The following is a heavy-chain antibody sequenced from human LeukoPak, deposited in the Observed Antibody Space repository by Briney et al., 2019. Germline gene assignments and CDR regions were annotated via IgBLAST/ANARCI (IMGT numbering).Heavy chain of an antibody. CDR1: GGSISSGDYY. V-gene: IGHV4-30-4*01. CDR2: IYCSGST. Sequence: SETLSLTCTVSGGSISSGDYYWSWIRQPPGKGLEWIGYIYCSGSTYYNPSLKSRVTISVDTSKNQFSLKLSSVTAADTAVYYCARVGTAYGDYIDYWGQGTLVTVSS. J-gene: IGHJ4*02. D-gene: IGHD4-17*01. CDR3: ARVGTAYGDYIDY.